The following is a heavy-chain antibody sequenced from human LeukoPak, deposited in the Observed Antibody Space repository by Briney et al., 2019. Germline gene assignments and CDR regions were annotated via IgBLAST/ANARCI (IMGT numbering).Heavy chain of an antibody. CDR2: ISVYSHDT. CDR1: GYTFTNYA. D-gene: IGHD3-22*01. V-gene: IGHV1-18*01. CDR3: ARAGDSSGYFFRPDY. J-gene: IGHJ4*02. Sequence: ASVKVSCKASGYTFTNYAISWVRQAPGQGLEWMGWISVYSHDTKSAQNLQDRITMTTDTSTSTAYMELRSLRSDDTAVYYCARAGDSSGYFFRPDYWGQGTLVTVSS.